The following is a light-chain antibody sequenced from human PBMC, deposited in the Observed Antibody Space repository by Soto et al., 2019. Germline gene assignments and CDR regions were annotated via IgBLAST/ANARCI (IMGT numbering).Light chain of an antibody. J-gene: IGKJ1*01. CDR3: QQYYGYSWS. CDR2: KVS. CDR1: QSLNDW. Sequence: DIQMTQSPSTLSASLGDRVTISCRASQSLNDWLAWYQQKPGQAPNLLIYKVSNLASGVPSRFSGSGSGTVFTLTIISLQPDDFAIYYCQQYYGYSWSFGQGTKVEIK. V-gene: IGKV1-5*03.